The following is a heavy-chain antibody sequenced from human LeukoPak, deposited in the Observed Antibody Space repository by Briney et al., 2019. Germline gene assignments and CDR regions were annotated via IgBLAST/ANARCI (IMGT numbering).Heavy chain of an antibody. Sequence: GGSLRLSCAASGFTFRSYGMHWVRQAPGKGLEWVAVISYDGSNKYYADSVKGRFTISRDNSKNTLYLQMNSLRAEDTAVYYCAKNEAGDGLTVDYWGQGTLVTVSS. CDR3: AKNEAGDGLTVDY. V-gene: IGHV3-30*18. J-gene: IGHJ4*02. CDR1: GFTFRSYG. D-gene: IGHD3-10*01. CDR2: ISYDGSNK.